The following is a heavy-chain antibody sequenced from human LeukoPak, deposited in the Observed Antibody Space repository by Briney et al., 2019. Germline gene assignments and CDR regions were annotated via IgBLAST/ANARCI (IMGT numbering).Heavy chain of an antibody. J-gene: IGHJ6*02. CDR3: ARDLEWLSISAYYYYGMDV. D-gene: IGHD3-3*01. CDR2: ISYDGSSK. Sequence: GGSLRLSCAASGFTFGSYAMYWVRQAPGKGLEWVAVISYDGSSKYYADSVKGRFTISRDNSKNTLYLQMNSLRAEDTAVYYCARDLEWLSISAYYYYGMDVWGQGTAVTVSS. CDR1: GFTFGSYA. V-gene: IGHV3-30-3*01.